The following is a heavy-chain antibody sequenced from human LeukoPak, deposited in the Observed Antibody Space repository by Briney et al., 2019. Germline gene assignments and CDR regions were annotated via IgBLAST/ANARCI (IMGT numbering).Heavy chain of an antibody. CDR1: GFTFSSYS. CDR2: ISSSSSTI. V-gene: IGHV3-48*04. Sequence: GGSLRLSCAASGFTFSSYSMNWVRQAPGKGLEWVSYISSSSSTIYYADSVKGRFTISRDNAKNSLYLQMNSLRAEDTAVYYCAKRVEEWFPSYHYHMDIWGKGTTVTVSS. D-gene: IGHD3-3*01. CDR3: AKRVEEWFPSYHYHMDI. J-gene: IGHJ6*03.